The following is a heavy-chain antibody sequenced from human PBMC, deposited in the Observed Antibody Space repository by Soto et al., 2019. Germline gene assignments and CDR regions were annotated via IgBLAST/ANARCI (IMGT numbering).Heavy chain of an antibody. CDR1: GYTFTSYG. CDR3: ARDPYHVLMVNAPNLYGMDV. Sequence: ASVKVSCKASGYTFTSYGIIWVRQAPGQGLEWMGWISAYNGNTNYPQSLRGRLTMTTDTSTTTAYMELRSLRSDDTAVYYCARDPYHVLMVNAPNLYGMDVWGQGTTVTVSS. D-gene: IGHD2-8*01. J-gene: IGHJ6*02. V-gene: IGHV1-18*01. CDR2: ISAYNGNT.